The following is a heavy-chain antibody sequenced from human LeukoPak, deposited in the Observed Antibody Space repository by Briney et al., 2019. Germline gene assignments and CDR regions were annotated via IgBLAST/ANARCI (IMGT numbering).Heavy chain of an antibody. CDR1: GGSISSYY. CDR3: ARRSYGSGSYPFDY. Sequence: SETLSLTCTVSGGSISSYYWSWIRQPPGKGPEWIGYIYYSGSTNYNPSLKSRVTISVDTSKHQFSLKLSSVTAADTAVYYCARRSYGSGSYPFDYWGQGTLVTVSS. CDR2: IYYSGST. V-gene: IGHV4-59*01. J-gene: IGHJ4*02. D-gene: IGHD3-10*01.